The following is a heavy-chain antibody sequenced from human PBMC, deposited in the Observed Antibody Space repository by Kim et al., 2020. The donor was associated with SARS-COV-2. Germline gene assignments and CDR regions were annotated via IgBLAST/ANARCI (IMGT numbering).Heavy chain of an antibody. V-gene: IGHV3-66*01. CDR3: ARDRYNSTGFYSGTDY. CDR2: IFGGGLT. D-gene: IGHD3-22*01. CDR1: GFIVSGNY. Sequence: GGSLRLSCAAPGFIVSGNYMSWVRQAPGKGLEWVSVIFGGGLTYYADSVKGRFTISRDSSKNTLYLQMNSLRADDTAVYYCARDRYNSTGFYSGTDYWG. J-gene: IGHJ4*01.